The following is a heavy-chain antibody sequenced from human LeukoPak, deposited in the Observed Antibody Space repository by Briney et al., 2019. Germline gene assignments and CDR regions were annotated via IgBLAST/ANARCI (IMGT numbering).Heavy chain of an antibody. CDR1: GGSISSGSYY. J-gene: IGHJ4*02. CDR2: IYTSGST. Sequence: PSETLSLTCTVSGGSISSGSYYWSWLRQPAGKGLEWIGRIYTSGSTNYNPSLKSRVTISVDTSKNQFSLKLSSVTAADTAVYYCARYRGYGAHFDYWGQGTLVTVSS. CDR3: ARYRGYGAHFDY. D-gene: IGHD4-17*01. V-gene: IGHV4-61*02.